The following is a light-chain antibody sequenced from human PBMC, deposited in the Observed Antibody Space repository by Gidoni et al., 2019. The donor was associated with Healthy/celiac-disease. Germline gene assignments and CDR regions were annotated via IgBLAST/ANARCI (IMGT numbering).Light chain of an antibody. CDR3: QQSYSTPFT. CDR2: AAS. Sequence: GDRVTITCRASQSISSYLNWYQQKPGKAPKLLIYAASSLQSGVPSRFSGSGSGTDFTLTISSLQPEDFATYYCQQSYSTPFTFGPGTKVDIK. J-gene: IGKJ3*01. V-gene: IGKV1-39*01. CDR1: QSISSY.